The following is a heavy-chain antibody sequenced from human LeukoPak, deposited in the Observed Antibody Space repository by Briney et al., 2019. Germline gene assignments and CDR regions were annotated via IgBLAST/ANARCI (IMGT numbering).Heavy chain of an antibody. CDR3: AKGKATVTSPLDY. CDR2: IWYDGSNK. CDR1: GFTFSSYG. D-gene: IGHD4-17*01. J-gene: IGHJ4*02. Sequence: PGGSLRLSCAASGFTFSSYGMHWVRQAPGKGLEWVAVIWYDGSNKYYADSVKGRFTISRDNSKNTLYLQMNRLRAEDTAVYYCAKGKATVTSPLDYWGQGTLVTVSS. V-gene: IGHV3-33*06.